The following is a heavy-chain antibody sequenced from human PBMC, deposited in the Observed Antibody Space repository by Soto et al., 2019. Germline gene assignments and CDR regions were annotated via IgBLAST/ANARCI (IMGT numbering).Heavy chain of an antibody. CDR2: INHSGST. V-gene: IGHV4-34*01. CDR1: GGSFSGYY. D-gene: IGHD3-10*01. CDR3: ARAWNYYGSGRRFDP. Sequence: PEETLSLTCAVYGGSFSGYYWSWIRQPPGKGLEWIGEINHSGSTNYNPSLKSRVTISVDTSKNQFSLKLSSVTAADTAVYYCARAWNYYGSGRRFDPWGQGTLVTVSS. J-gene: IGHJ5*02.